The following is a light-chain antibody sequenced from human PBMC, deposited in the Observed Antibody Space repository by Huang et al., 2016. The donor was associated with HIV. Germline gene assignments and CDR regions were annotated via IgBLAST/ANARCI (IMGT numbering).Light chain of an antibody. CDR1: QSVSSN. J-gene: IGKJ1*01. V-gene: IGKV3-15*01. CDR2: GAS. CDR3: QQYNNWPRT. Sequence: EIVMTQYPATLSVSPGKRATLSCMANQSVSSNLAWYQQKPGQAPRLVIYGASTRATGIPARFSGSGSGTEFTRTISSLQSEDFAVYYCQQYNNWPRTFGQGTKVEIK.